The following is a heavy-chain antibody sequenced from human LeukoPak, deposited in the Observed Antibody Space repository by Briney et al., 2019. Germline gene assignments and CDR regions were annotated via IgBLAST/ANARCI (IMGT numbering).Heavy chain of an antibody. CDR2: IKQDGSEE. CDR1: GFTFNMFW. Sequence: GGSLRLSCAACGFTFNMFWMTWVRQAPGKGLEWVANIKQDGSEENYGDSVKGRFTISRDNAKNSLYLQMNSLRAEDTAVYYCAKDEGSGTWHYWGQGTLVTVSS. CDR3: AKDEGSGTWHY. V-gene: IGHV3-7*03. D-gene: IGHD2-15*01. J-gene: IGHJ4*02.